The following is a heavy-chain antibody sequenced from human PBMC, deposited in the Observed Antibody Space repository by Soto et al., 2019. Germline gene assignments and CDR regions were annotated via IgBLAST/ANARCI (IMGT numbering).Heavy chain of an antibody. CDR2: IYYSGST. J-gene: IGHJ5*02. Sequence: SETLSLTCTVSGGSISSSSYYWGWIRQPPGKGLEWIGSIYYSGSTYYNLSLKSRVTISVDTSKNQFSLKLSSVTAADTAVYYCATAKDIVVVPAAKNWFDPWGQGTLVTVSS. CDR1: GGSISSSSYY. CDR3: ATAKDIVVVPAAKNWFDP. D-gene: IGHD2-2*01. V-gene: IGHV4-39*01.